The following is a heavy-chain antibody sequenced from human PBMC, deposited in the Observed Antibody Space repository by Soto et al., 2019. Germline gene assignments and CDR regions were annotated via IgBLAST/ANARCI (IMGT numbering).Heavy chain of an antibody. D-gene: IGHD2-15*01. Sequence: PGGSLRLSCAASGFTVSSKYMSWVRQAPGKGLEWVSLIQSGGPTYYADSVKGRFTISRDTSENTVHLQMDSLRAEDTAVYYCARDDVLCDGGRCYGVLLDVWGKGSKVTVSS. J-gene: IGHJ6*04. CDR2: IQSGGPT. CDR1: GFTVSSKY. V-gene: IGHV3-66*01. CDR3: ARDDVLCDGGRCYGVLLDV.